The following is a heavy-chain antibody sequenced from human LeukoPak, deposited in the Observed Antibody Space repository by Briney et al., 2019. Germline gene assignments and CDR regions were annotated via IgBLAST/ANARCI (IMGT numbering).Heavy chain of an antibody. CDR1: GDSITNSSHY. D-gene: IGHD2-21*02. CDR3: VAEMTASAAFHI. V-gene: IGHV4-39*01. J-gene: IGHJ3*02. CDR2: LHHTGRN. Sequence: SETLSLTCTVSGDSITNSSHYWGWIRQPPGKRLEWFDSLHHTGRNYSNAALKSRVTISMDTAKRQFSLKLNSVTAADSGVYYCVAEMTASAAFHIWGQGTMVAVSS.